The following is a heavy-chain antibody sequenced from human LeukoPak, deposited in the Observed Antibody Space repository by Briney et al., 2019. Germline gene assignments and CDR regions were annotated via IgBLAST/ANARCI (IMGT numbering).Heavy chain of an antibody. CDR1: GGSFSGYY. V-gene: IGHV4-34*01. J-gene: IGHJ4*02. Sequence: SETLSLTCAVYGGSFSGYYWCWIRQPPGKGLEWIGEINHSGSTNYNPSLKSRVTISVDTSKNQFSLKLSSVTAADTAVYYCATRRARSEGYYSHFDYWGQGTLVTVSS. CDR2: INHSGST. D-gene: IGHD3-22*01. CDR3: ATRRARSEGYYSHFDY.